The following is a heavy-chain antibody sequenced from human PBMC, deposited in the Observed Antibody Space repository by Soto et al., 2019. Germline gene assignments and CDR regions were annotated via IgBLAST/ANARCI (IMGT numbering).Heavy chain of an antibody. V-gene: IGHV3-7*01. CDR1: GFTFSSYW. Sequence: GGSLRLSCAASGFTFSSYWMSWVRQAPGKGLEWVANIKQDGSEKYYVDSVKGRFTISRDNAKNSLYLQMNSLRAEDTAVYYCARAAGVGYQLLWGGDYYYYMDVWGKGTTVTVSS. J-gene: IGHJ6*03. D-gene: IGHD2-2*01. CDR3: ARAAGVGYQLLWGGDYYYYMDV. CDR2: IKQDGSEK.